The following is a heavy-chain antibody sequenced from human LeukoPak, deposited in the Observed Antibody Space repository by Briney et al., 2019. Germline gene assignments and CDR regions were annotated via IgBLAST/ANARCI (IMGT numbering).Heavy chain of an antibody. Sequence: SETLSLTCTVSGGSISSRNWWSWVRQPPGKGLEWIGEMYHSGSINYNPSLKSRVTISVDISKNQFSLRLNSVTAADTAVYYCAGEYSSGYSPFDYWGQGTLVTVSS. CDR2: MYHSGSI. CDR1: GGSISSRNW. V-gene: IGHV4-4*02. J-gene: IGHJ4*02. CDR3: AGEYSSGYSPFDY. D-gene: IGHD3-22*01.